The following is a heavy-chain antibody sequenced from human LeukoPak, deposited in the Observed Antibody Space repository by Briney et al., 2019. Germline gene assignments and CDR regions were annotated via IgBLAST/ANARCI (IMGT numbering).Heavy chain of an antibody. J-gene: IGHJ4*02. Sequence: ASVKVSCKASGHTFTSYDINWVRQATGQGLEWMGWMNPKSGNTGYAQKFQGRVTMTRNTSISTAYMELSSLRSEDTAVYYCAKHDSRHPKEFDYWGQGTLVTVSS. CDR3: AKHDSRHPKEFDY. CDR2: MNPKSGNT. D-gene: IGHD3-22*01. CDR1: GHTFTSYD. V-gene: IGHV1-8*01.